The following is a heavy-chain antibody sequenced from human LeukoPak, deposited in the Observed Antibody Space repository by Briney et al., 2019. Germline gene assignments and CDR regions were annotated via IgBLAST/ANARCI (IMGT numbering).Heavy chain of an antibody. J-gene: IGHJ4*02. CDR3: TRHRDYYDT. D-gene: IGHD3-22*01. Sequence: PSETLSLTCAVYGGSFSGYYWSWIRQPPGKGLEWIGEINHSGSTNYNPSLKSRVTISVDTSKNQVSLKLTSVTAADTAVYFCTRHRDYYDTWGPGTLVTVSS. CDR2: INHSGST. V-gene: IGHV4-34*01. CDR1: GGSFSGYY.